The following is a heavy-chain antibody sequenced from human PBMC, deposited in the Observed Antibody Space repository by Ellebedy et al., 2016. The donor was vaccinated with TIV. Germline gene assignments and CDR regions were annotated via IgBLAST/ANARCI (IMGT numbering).Heavy chain of an antibody. CDR1: GFTFSTYG. CDR2: ISYDGSNI. J-gene: IGHJ4*02. Sequence: GESLKISCAASGFTFSTYGMHWVRQAPGKGLEWVALISYDGSNIFYADSVKGRFTVSRDDSSNTAYLQMNSLTAEDTAVYYCTIEGAGFGNWGQGTLVTVSS. D-gene: IGHD6-19*01. V-gene: IGHV3-30*03. CDR3: TIEGAGFGN.